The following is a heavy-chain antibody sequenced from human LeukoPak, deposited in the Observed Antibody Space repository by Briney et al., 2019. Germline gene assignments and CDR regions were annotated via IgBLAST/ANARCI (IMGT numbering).Heavy chain of an antibody. CDR3: ARITIFGVVQYYYYYYMDV. CDR1: GGSISSSSYY. J-gene: IGHJ6*03. Sequence: SETLSLTCTVSGGSISSSSYYWGWLRQPPGKGLEWIGSIYYSGSTYYNPSLKSRVTISVDTSKDQFSLKLSSVTAADTAVYYCARITIFGVVQYYYYYYMDVWGKGTTVTVSS. D-gene: IGHD3-3*01. CDR2: IYYSGST. V-gene: IGHV4-39*01.